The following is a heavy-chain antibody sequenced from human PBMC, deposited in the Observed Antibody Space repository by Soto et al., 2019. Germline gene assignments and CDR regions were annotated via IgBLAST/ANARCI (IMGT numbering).Heavy chain of an antibody. CDR2: LVPQFGTP. CDR3: ARQNRYTHMVPFDV. Sequence: QVQLVQSGAEVKKPGSSVKVSCLASRGTFNRYAINWVRQAPGHGLEWLGALVPQFGTPNYAQKFQDRVTIVADESTNTASMELRGLTSDDTAVYYCARQNRYTHMVPFDVWCQGTLVTVSS. V-gene: IGHV1-69*01. J-gene: IGHJ4*02. CDR1: RGTFNRYA. D-gene: IGHD3-10*01.